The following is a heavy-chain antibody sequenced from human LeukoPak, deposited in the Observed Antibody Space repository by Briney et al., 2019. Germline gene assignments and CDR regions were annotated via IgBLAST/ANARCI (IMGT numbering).Heavy chain of an antibody. CDR1: GGSISSSSYF. V-gene: IGHV4-39*01. D-gene: IGHD3-10*01. CDR2: IYYSGTT. CDR3: ARSAGDVLLWFGEPPDY. J-gene: IGHJ4*02. Sequence: SETLSLTCTVSGGSISSSSYFWGWIRQPPGKGLEWIGSIYYSGTTYYNPSLKSRVIISVDTSKNQFSLKLSSVTAADTAVYYCARSAGDVLLWFGEPPDYWGQGTLVTVSS.